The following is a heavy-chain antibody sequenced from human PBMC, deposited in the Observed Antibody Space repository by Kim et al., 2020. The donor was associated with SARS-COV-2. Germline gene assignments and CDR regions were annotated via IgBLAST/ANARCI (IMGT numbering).Heavy chain of an antibody. V-gene: IGHV3-23*01. CDR1: GFTFSSYA. D-gene: IGHD3-16*02. Sequence: GGSLRLSCAASGFTFSSYAMSWVRQAPGKGLEWVSAISGSGGSTYYADSVKGRFTISRDNSKNTLYLQMNSLRAEDTAVYYCAKHDAFGGVIVPDAFDIWGQGTMVTVSS. CDR3: AKHDAFGGVIVPDAFDI. CDR2: ISGSGGST. J-gene: IGHJ3*02.